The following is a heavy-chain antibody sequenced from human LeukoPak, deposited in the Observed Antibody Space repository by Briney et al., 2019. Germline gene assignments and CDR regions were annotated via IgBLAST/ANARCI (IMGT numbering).Heavy chain of an antibody. CDR3: AKGAGYNNGDASDI. D-gene: IGHD5-24*01. CDR2: IRGDGGRR. CDR1: GFTLNNYG. Sequence: GGSLRLSCAASGFTLNNYGMHWGRHGAGEGLEWVSLIRGDGGRRYYADCMKDRFTIEREKRKNSMYLQMNSLRREDTALYYCAKGAGYNNGDASDIWGLGTMVTVSS. J-gene: IGHJ3*02. V-gene: IGHV3-43*02.